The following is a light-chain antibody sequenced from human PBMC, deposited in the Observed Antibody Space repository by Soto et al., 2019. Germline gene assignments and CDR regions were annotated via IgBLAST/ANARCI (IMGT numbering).Light chain of an antibody. J-gene: IGKJ1*01. V-gene: IGKV3-20*01. CDR3: QQYAVSPWT. Sequence: EIVLTQSPGSLSLSPGERVTLSWRASQRVSSNYLAWYQQRPGQAPRLLIYGASNRATGIPDRFSGSESGTDFTLTISRLEPEDFAVYFCQQYAVSPWTFGQGTKVEIK. CDR1: QRVSSNY. CDR2: GAS.